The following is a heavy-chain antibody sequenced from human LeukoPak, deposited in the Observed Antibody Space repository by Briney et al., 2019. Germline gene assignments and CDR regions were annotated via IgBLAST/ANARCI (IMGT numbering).Heavy chain of an antibody. V-gene: IGHV4-59*01. CDR1: SGSISGYY. J-gene: IGHJ1*01. CDR2: IYYSGST. D-gene: IGHD3-10*01. Sequence: SETLSLTCTVSSGSISGYYWSWIRQPPGKGLEWIGYIYYSGSTYYNPSLKSRVTISVDTSKNQFSLKLSSVTAADTAVYYCARYPHYYGSGSYSYFQHWGQGTLVTVSS. CDR3: ARYPHYYGSGSYSYFQH.